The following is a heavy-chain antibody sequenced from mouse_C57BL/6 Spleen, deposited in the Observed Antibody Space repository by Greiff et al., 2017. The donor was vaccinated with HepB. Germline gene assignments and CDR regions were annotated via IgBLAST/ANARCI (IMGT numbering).Heavy chain of an antibody. CDR1: GYTFTDHT. J-gene: IGHJ3*01. V-gene: IGHV1-78*01. CDR3: ARGNYYGSSWAY. CDR2: IYPRDGST. Sequence: VKLLESDAELVKPGASVKISCKVSGYTFTDHTIHWMKQRPEQGLEWIGYIYPRDGSTKYNEKFKGKATLTADKSSSTAYMQLNSLTSEDSAVYFCARGNYYGSSWAYWGQGTLVTVSA. D-gene: IGHD1-1*01.